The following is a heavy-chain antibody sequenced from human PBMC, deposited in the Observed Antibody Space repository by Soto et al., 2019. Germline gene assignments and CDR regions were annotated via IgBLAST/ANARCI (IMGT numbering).Heavy chain of an antibody. V-gene: IGHV3-30*18. CDR3: AKGKGGDYAFDY. J-gene: IGHJ4*02. D-gene: IGHD4-17*01. Sequence: QVQLVESGGGVVQPGRSLRLSCAASGFTFSSYGMHWVRQAPGKGLEWVAVISYDGSNKYYADSVKGRFTISRDNSKNTLSLQMNSLRAEDTAVYYCAKGKGGDYAFDYWGQGTLVIVSS. CDR1: GFTFSSYG. CDR2: ISYDGSNK.